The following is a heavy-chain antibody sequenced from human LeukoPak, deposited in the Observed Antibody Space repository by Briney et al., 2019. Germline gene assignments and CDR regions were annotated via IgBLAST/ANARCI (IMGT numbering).Heavy chain of an antibody. CDR2: IKQGGSEK. Sequence: GGSLRLSCAASGFTFSSYWMSWVRQAPGKGLEWVANIKQGGSEKYYVDSVKGRFTISRDNAKNSLYLQMNSLRAEDTAVYYCARGPDSSGGLYFDYWGQGTLVTVSS. CDR1: GFTFSSYW. J-gene: IGHJ4*02. CDR3: ARGPDSSGGLYFDY. V-gene: IGHV3-7*01. D-gene: IGHD3-22*01.